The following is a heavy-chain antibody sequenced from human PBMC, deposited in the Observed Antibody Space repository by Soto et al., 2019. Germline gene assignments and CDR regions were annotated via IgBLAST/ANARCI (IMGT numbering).Heavy chain of an antibody. J-gene: IGHJ4*02. CDR3: ARIGLIGAAAGTITDY. CDR1: GGSISSSSYY. CDR2: IYYSGST. V-gene: IGHV4-39*01. Sequence: SETLSLTCTVSGGSISSSSYYWGWIRQPPGKGLEWIGSIYYSGSTYYNPSLKGPVTISVDTSKNHFSLKLSSVTAADTAVYYCARIGLIGAAAGTITDYWGQGTLVTVSS. D-gene: IGHD6-13*01.